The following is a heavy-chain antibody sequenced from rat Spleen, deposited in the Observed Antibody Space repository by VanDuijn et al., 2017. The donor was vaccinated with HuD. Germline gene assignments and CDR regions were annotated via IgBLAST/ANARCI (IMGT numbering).Heavy chain of an antibody. V-gene: IGHV5-25*01. Sequence: EVQLVESGGGLVQPGRSLKLSCAASGFTFSSFPMAWVRQAPKKGLEWVAYISSGGGGTYYPDSVQGRFTISRDNTKSTLYLQMDSLKSEDTATYYCARSGRRVSSWYFDFWGPGTMVTVSS. D-gene: IGHD1-11*01. CDR2: ISSGGGGT. CDR1: GFTFSSFP. J-gene: IGHJ1*01. CDR3: ARSGRRVSSWYFDF.